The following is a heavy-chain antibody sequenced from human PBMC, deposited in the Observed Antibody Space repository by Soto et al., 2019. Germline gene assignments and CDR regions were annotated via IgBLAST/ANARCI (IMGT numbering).Heavy chain of an antibody. Sequence: PGGSLRLSCAASGFRLKNYAMTWVRQAPGKGLEWVSGITGSGDKTYYADSVKGRFIISRDNSENTLYLQMDSLRAEDTALYYCARDCSSSSCSVWRYWAQGTQVTVSS. CDR2: ITGSGDKT. V-gene: IGHV3-23*01. CDR3: ARDCSSSSCSVWRY. D-gene: IGHD2-2*01. J-gene: IGHJ4*02. CDR1: GFRLKNYA.